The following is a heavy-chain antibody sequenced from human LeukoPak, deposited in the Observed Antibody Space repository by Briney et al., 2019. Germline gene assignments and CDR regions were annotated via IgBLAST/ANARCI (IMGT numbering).Heavy chain of an antibody. V-gene: IGHV1-8*01. J-gene: IGHJ5*02. D-gene: IGHD2-2*01. CDR3: ARVYCSSTSCYQDWFDP. Sequence: ASVKVSCKASGYTFTSYDINWVRQATGQGLEWMGWMNPNSGNTGYAQKLQGRVTVTRNTSISTAYMELSSLRSEDTAVYYCARVYCSSTSCYQDWFDPWGQGTLVTVSS. CDR2: MNPNSGNT. CDR1: GYTFTSYD.